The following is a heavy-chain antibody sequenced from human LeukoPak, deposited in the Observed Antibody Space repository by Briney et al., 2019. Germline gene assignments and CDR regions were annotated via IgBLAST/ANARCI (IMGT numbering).Heavy chain of an antibody. CDR3: ARGGIAVAGTLGY. D-gene: IGHD6-19*01. CDR2: VNSNGDST. V-gene: IGHV3-64*01. CDR1: GFTFSSFA. J-gene: IGHJ4*02. Sequence: GGSLRLSCAASGFTFSSFAMHWVRQAPGKGLEYISTVNSNGDSTYYANSVKGRFTISRDNSENTVFLQMGSLRAEDVAVYYCARGGIAVAGTLGYWGQGTLVTVSS.